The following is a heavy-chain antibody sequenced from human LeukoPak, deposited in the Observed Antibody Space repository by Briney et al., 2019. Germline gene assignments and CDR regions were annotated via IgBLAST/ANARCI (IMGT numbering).Heavy chain of an antibody. CDR1: GLTFSYYS. V-gene: IGHV3-21*01. CDR3: VRLRRNSDRSYYYYYYDS. CDR2: INPTSTSI. Sequence: GWSLRLSCVASGLTFSYYSINWVRRAPGKGLEWVSAINPTSTSIYYADAVRGRFTISRDNAKSSLYLQMDSLRAEDTAVYYCVRLRRNSDRSYYYYYYDSWGQGILVTVSS. D-gene: IGHD3-10*01. J-gene: IGHJ5*01.